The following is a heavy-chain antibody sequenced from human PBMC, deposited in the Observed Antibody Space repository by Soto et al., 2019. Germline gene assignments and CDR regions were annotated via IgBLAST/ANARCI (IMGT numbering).Heavy chain of an antibody. CDR1: GFTFSNAW. CDR2: IKSKTDGGTT. Sequence: EVQLVESGGGLVKPGGSLRLSCAASGFTFSNAWMSWVRQPPGKGLEWVGRIKSKTDGGTTDYAATVKGRFIISRDDSKNMVYLQMNSLKTEDTAMYYWTTGQVAGTRDYWGQGALVTVSA. V-gene: IGHV3-15*01. CDR3: TTGQVAGTRDY. J-gene: IGHJ4*02. D-gene: IGHD6-19*01.